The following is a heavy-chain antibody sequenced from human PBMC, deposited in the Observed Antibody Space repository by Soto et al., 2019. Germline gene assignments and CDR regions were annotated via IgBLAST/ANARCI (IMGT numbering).Heavy chain of an antibody. J-gene: IGHJ6*02. CDR3: ASSRKDYYYYGMDV. V-gene: IGHV1-69*12. CDR2: IIPIFGTP. D-gene: IGHD6-13*01. Sequence: QVQLVQSGAEVKKPGSSVKVSCKASGGTFSSYAISWVRQAPGQGLEWMGGIIPIFGTPNYAQKFQGRVTITADDSTSTAYMELRSLRSEDTAVYYCASSRKDYYYYGMDVWGQGTTVTVSS. CDR1: GGTFSSYA.